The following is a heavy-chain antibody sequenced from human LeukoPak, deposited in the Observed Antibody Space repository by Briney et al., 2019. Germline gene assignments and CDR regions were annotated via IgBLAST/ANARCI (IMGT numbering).Heavy chain of an antibody. J-gene: IGHJ4*02. CDR2: VSSSSSTR. CDR1: GFTFSSYN. CDR3: ARDTGYCGRTSCYAVWNFDS. V-gene: IGHV3-48*02. D-gene: IGHD2-2*01. Sequence: GGSLRLSCAASGFTFSSYNMNWVRQAPGKGLEWVSYVSSSSSTRYYADSVKGRFTISRDNDKNSLYLQMNSLRDEDTAVYYCARDTGYCGRTSCYAVWNFDSWGQGTLVTVSS.